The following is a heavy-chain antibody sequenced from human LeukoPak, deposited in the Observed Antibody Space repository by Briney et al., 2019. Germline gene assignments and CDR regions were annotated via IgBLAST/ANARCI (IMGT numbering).Heavy chain of an antibody. D-gene: IGHD4-23*01. CDR2: IYYSGST. J-gene: IGHJ3*02. Sequence: PSETLSLTCTVSGGSISSYYWSWIRQPPGKGLEWIGYIYYSGSTNCNPSVKSRVAMSVDTSKKQFSLKLSSLTAVDTAVYYCARGGTAVIAPYAFDIWGQGTMVTVSS. CDR3: ARGGTAVIAPYAFDI. CDR1: GGSISSYY. V-gene: IGHV4-59*01.